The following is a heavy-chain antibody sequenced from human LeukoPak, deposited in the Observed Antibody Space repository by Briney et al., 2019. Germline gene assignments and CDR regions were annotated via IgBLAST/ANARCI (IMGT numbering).Heavy chain of an antibody. D-gene: IGHD4-23*01. CDR1: GYTFTGYY. V-gene: IGHV1-2*02. J-gene: IGHJ6*03. CDR3: ARTYGGNPYYYYYMDV. CDR2: INPNSGGT. Sequence: ASVKVSCKASGYTFTGYYMHWVRQAPGQGLEWMGWINPNSGGTNYAQKFQGRVTMTRVTSISTAYMELSRLRSDDTAVYYCARTYGGNPYYYYYMDVWGKGTTVTVSS.